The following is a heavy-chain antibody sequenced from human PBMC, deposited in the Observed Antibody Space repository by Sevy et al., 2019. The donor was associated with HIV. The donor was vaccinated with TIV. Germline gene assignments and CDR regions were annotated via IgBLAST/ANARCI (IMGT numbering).Heavy chain of an antibody. D-gene: IGHD6-13*01. CDR1: GFTFSSYS. Sequence: GGSLRLSCAASGFTFSSYSMNWVRQAPGKGLEWVSYISSSSSTIYYADSVKGRFTISRDNAKNSLYLQMNSLRDEDTAVYYCARDFRSSSWGRQNAFDIWGQGTMVTVSS. CDR3: ARDFRSSSWGRQNAFDI. CDR2: ISSSSSTI. J-gene: IGHJ3*02. V-gene: IGHV3-48*02.